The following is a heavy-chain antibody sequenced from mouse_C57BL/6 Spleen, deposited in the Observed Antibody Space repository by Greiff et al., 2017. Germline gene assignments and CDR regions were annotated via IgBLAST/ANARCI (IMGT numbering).Heavy chain of an antibody. CDR2: IYPGDGDT. CDR1: GYAFSSYW. Sequence: QVHVKQSGAELVKPGASVKISCKASGYAFSSYWMNWVKQRPGKGLEWIGQIYPGDGDTNYNGKFKGKATLTADKSSSTAYMQLSSLTSEDSAVYFCAREATKYFDVWGTGTTVTVSS. CDR3: AREATKYFDV. J-gene: IGHJ1*03. V-gene: IGHV1-80*01. D-gene: IGHD3-2*02.